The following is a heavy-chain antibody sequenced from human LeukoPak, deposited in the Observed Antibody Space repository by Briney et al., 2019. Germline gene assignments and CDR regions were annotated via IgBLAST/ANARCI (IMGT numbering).Heavy chain of an antibody. J-gene: IGHJ4*02. CDR2: INPNSGGT. Sequence: ASVKVSCKASGYTFTGHYMHWVRQAPGQGLEWMGRINPNSGGTNYAQKFQGRVTMTRDTSISTAYMELSRLRSDDTAVYYCARRIAAAGTMGFDYWGQGTLVTVSS. CDR1: GYTFTGHY. CDR3: ARRIAAAGTMGFDY. D-gene: IGHD6-13*01. V-gene: IGHV1-2*06.